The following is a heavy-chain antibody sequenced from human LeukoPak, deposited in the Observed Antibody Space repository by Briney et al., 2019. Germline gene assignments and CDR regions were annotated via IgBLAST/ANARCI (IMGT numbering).Heavy chain of an antibody. CDR1: GFTLSTYA. J-gene: IGHJ5*02. V-gene: IGHV3-23*01. D-gene: IGHD1-26*01. Sequence: PGGSLRLSCAASGFTLSTYAMTWVRQPPGKGLEWVSVISDSGTNTHYAASVRGRFTISRDNSKNTLYLQMNSLRAEDTAVYYCAKESGPWGQGTLVTVSS. CDR3: AKESGP. CDR2: ISDSGTNT.